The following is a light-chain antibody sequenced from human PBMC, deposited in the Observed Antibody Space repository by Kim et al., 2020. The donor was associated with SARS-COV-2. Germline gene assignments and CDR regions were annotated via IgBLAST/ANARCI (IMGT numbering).Light chain of an antibody. CDR3: QKYNSAPWT. CDR2: GAS. CDR1: QGINTY. Sequence: DIQMIQSPSSLSASVGDRVTITCRASQGINTYLAWYQQKPGKVPKLLIYGASALHSGVPSRFSGSGSGTDFTLTISSLQPEDVATYYCQKYNSAPWTFGQGTKVDIK. J-gene: IGKJ1*01. V-gene: IGKV1-27*01.